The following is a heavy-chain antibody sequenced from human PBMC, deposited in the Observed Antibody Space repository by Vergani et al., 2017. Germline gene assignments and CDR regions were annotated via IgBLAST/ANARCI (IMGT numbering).Heavy chain of an antibody. J-gene: IGHJ6*03. D-gene: IGHD3-16*02. Sequence: QLQLQESGSGLVKPSQTLSLTCAVSGDSITNGGFSWNWIRQPPGKGPEWIGYIFPSGNSDYNPSLKNRVSISLDKSKDQFSLWVNSVTAADTAVYFCARASLRALVGYYYYMDVWGKGKTVVVSS. CDR1: GDSITNGGFS. CDR3: ARASLRALVGYYYYMDV. V-gene: IGHV4-30-2*01. CDR2: IFPSGNS.